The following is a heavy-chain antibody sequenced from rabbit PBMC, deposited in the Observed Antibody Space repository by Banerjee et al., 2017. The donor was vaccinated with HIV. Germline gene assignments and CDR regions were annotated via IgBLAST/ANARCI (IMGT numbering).Heavy chain of an antibody. J-gene: IGHJ6*01. CDR2: K. V-gene: IGHV1S8*01. CDR3: TRDTPYYGMDL. Sequence: KDYASWVNGRFTISLDNAQNTVFLQMTSLTVADTATYFCTRDTPYYGMDLWGPGTLVTVS.